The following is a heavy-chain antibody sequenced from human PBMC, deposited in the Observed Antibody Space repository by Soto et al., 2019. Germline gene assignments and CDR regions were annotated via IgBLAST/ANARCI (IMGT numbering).Heavy chain of an antibody. V-gene: IGHV4-39*01. CDR3: ARAVPINYYGSGSRFDY. CDR2: IYYSGST. J-gene: IGHJ4*02. Sequence: SETLSLTCTVSGGPISSSSYYWGWIRQPPGKGLEWIGSIYYSGSTYYNPSLKSRVTISVDTSKNQFSLKLSSVTAADTAVYYCARAVPINYYGSGSRFDYWGQGTLVTVSS. D-gene: IGHD3-10*01. CDR1: GGPISSSSYY.